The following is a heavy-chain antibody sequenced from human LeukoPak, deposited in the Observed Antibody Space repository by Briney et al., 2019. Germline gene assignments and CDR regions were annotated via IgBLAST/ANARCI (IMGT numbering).Heavy chain of an antibody. CDR3: AMCAGPIYTAACPQDY. CDR1: GGSFSGYY. V-gene: IGHV4-34*01. Sequence: SETLSLTCAVYGGSFSGYYWSWIRQPPGKGPEWMGEINHSGSTNYNPSLKSRVTISVDTSKNQFSLKLSSVTVRMNSVSYCAMCAGPIYTAACPQDYWGQGTPFTVSS. J-gene: IGHJ4*02. D-gene: IGHD6-13*01. CDR2: INHSGST.